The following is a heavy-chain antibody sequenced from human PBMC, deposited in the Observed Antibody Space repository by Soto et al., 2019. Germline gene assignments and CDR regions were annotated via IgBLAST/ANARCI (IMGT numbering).Heavy chain of an antibody. Sequence: QVQLVQSGAEVKKPGASVKVSCKASGYTFTSYYMHWVRQAPGQGLEWMGIIKPSGGSTSYAQKFQGRVTMTRDTSTSTVYMELSSLRSEDTAVYYCARNGGNSEYYYGMDVWGQGTTVTVSS. CDR3: ARNGGNSEYYYGMDV. D-gene: IGHD2-21*02. CDR1: GYTFTSYY. J-gene: IGHJ6*02. V-gene: IGHV1-46*01. CDR2: IKPSGGST.